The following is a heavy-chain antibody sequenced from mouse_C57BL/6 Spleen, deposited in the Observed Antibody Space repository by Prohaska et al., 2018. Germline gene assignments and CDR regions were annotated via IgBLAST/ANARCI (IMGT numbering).Heavy chain of an antibody. CDR2: IDPETGGT. CDR1: GYTFTDYE. J-gene: IGHJ4*01. Sequence: GAELVRPGASVTLSCKASGYTFTDYEMHWVKQTPVHGLEWIGAIDPETGGTAYNQKFKGKAILTADKSPSTAYMELRSLTSEDSAVYYCTRYTTVVADAMDYWGQGTSVTVSS. CDR3: TRYTTVVADAMDY. D-gene: IGHD1-1*01. V-gene: IGHV1-15*01.